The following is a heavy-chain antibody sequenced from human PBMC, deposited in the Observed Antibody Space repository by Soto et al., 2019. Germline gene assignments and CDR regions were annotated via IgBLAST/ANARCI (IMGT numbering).Heavy chain of an antibody. CDR1: GGSVSNFY. J-gene: IGHJ5*02. CDR2: IYTSGST. V-gene: IGHV4-4*07. D-gene: IGHD6-13*01. CDR3: ARSSHKESWFDP. Sequence: QVQLQESGPGLVKPSETLSLTCTVSGGSVSNFYWNWIRQPAGKRLEWIGRIYTSGSTNYNPSLRSRVAMSIDTSRNHFSLKLNSVTAADTAVYYCARSSHKESWFDPWGQGTLVTVSS.